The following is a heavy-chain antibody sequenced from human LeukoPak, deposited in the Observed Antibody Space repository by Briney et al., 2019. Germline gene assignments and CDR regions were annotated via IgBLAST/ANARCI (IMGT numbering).Heavy chain of an antibody. J-gene: IGHJ5*02. Sequence: GGSLRLSCAASGFTFSDYYMSWIRQAPGKGLEWVSYISSSGSTIYYADSVKGRFTISRDNAKNSLYLQMNSLRAEDTAVYYCARDPYPYYDFWSGPSIWFDPWGQGTLVTVSS. CDR1: GFTFSDYY. V-gene: IGHV3-11*04. CDR2: ISSSGSTI. D-gene: IGHD3-3*01. CDR3: ARDPYPYYDFWSGPSIWFDP.